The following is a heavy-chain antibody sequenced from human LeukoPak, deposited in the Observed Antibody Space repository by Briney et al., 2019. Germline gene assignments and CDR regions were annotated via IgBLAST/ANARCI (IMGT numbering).Heavy chain of an antibody. V-gene: IGHV3-23*01. D-gene: IGHD6-6*01. J-gene: IGHJ4*02. Sequence: GGSLRLSCAASGFTFNSYAMSWVRQAPGKGLEWVSAITDTGGDTYHADSVKGRFTTSRDNSKNTLYLQMNSLRAEDTATYYCAKGSSSSRPYYFDHWAPGTLVTVSS. CDR2: ITDTGGDT. CDR3: AKGSSSSRPYYFDH. CDR1: GFTFNSYA.